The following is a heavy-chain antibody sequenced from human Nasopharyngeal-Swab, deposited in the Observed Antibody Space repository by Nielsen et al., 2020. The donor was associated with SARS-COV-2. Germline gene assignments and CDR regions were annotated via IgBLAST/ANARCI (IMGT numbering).Heavy chain of an antibody. D-gene: IGHD3-10*02. V-gene: IGHV1-24*01. CDR2: FDPEDGET. CDR3: ATSSVFGELLGYYYGMDV. J-gene: IGHJ6*02. Sequence: ASVKVSCKVSGYTLTELSMHWVRQAPGKGLEWMGGFDPEDGETIYAQKFQDRVTMTEDTSTDTAYMELSSLRSEDTAVYYCATSSVFGELLGYYYGMDVWGQGTTVTVSS. CDR1: GYTLTELS.